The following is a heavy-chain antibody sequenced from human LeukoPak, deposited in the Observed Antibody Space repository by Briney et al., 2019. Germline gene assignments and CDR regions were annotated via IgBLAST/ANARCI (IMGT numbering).Heavy chain of an antibody. Sequence: PGGSLRLSCAASGFTVSTYYMTWVRQAPGKGLECVSVIYSGGSTYYADSVKGRFTVSRDNSKNTLYLQMNSLRAEDTAMYYCARYGSGSYYNDYWGQGTLVTVSS. V-gene: IGHV3-53*01. CDR1: GFTVSTYY. CDR2: IYSGGST. D-gene: IGHD3-10*01. J-gene: IGHJ4*02. CDR3: ARYGSGSYYNDY.